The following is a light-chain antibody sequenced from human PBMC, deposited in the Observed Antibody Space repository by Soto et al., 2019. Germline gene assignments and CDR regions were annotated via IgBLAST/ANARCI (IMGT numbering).Light chain of an antibody. V-gene: IGKV4-1*01. CDR3: QQYYSTPRFT. CDR1: QSVLYSSNNKNY. J-gene: IGKJ3*01. Sequence: DIVMTQSPDSLAVSLGERATINCKSSQSVLYSSNNKNYLAWYQQKPGQPPKLLIYWASTRESGVPDQFSGSGSGTDFTLTISSLQAEDVAVYYCQQYYSTPRFTFGPGTKVDIK. CDR2: WAS.